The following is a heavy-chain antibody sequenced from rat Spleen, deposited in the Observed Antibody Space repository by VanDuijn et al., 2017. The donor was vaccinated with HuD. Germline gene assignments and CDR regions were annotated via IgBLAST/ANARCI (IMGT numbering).Heavy chain of an antibody. J-gene: IGHJ4*01. CDR1: GFTFSDYY. Sequence: EVQLVESDGGLVQPGRSLKLSCAASGFTFSDYYMAWVRQAPTQGLEWVATISYDGRSTYYRDSVKGRFTISRDNAKSTLYLQMDSLRSEDTATYYCARQDNSGYGVMDAWGQGASVTVSS. D-gene: IGHD4-3*01. CDR3: ARQDNSGYGVMDA. V-gene: IGHV5-29*01. CDR2: ISYDGRST.